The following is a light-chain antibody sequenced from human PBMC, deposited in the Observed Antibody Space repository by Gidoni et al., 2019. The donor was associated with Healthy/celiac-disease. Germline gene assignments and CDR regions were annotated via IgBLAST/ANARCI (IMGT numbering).Light chain of an antibody. CDR2: GAS. Sequence: EIVMPQSPATLSVSPGERATLSCRASQSVSSKLAWYQQKPGQAPRLLIYGASTRATGIPARFSGSGSGTEFTLTISSLQSEDVAVYYCQQYNNWPITFGQGTRLEIK. CDR3: QQYNNWPIT. J-gene: IGKJ5*01. CDR1: QSVSSK. V-gene: IGKV3-15*01.